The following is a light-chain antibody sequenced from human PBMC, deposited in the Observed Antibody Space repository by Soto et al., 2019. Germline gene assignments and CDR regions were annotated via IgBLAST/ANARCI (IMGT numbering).Light chain of an antibody. Sequence: DIVMTQSPDSLAVSLGERATINCKSSQSVLYSSNNQNYLAWYQQKPGQPPKLLIYWASTRESGVPDRFSGSGSGTDFTLTISSLQAEDVAVYYCQQYNNWPPFSFGPGTKVDIK. CDR1: QSVLYSSNNQNY. V-gene: IGKV4-1*01. CDR3: QQYNNWPPFS. J-gene: IGKJ3*01. CDR2: WAS.